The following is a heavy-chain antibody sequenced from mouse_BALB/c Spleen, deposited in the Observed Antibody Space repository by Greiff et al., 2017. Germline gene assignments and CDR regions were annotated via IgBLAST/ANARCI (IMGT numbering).Heavy chain of an antibody. J-gene: IGHJ4*01. V-gene: IGHV5-17*02. CDR2: ISSGSSTI. D-gene: IGHD1-1*01. Sequence: EVKLMESGGGLVQPGGSRKLSCAASGFTFSSFGMHWVRQAPEKGLEWVAYISSGSSTIYYADTVKGRFTISRDNPKNTLFLQMTSLRSEDTAMYYCARYYGRAMDYWGQGTSVTVSS. CDR1: GFTFSSFG. CDR3: ARYYGRAMDY.